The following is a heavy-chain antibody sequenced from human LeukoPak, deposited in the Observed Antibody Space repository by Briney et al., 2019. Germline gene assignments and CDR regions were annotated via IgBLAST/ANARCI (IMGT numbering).Heavy chain of an antibody. CDR2: ISYDGSNK. Sequence: GGSLRLSCAASGFTFSSYAMHWVRQAPGKGLEWVAVISYDGSNKYYADSVKGRFTISRDNSKNTLYLQMNSLRAEDTAVYYCAREGGSGWNYFDYWGQGTLVTVSS. CDR3: AREGGSGWNYFDY. CDR1: GFTFSSYA. D-gene: IGHD6-19*01. J-gene: IGHJ4*02. V-gene: IGHV3-30*04.